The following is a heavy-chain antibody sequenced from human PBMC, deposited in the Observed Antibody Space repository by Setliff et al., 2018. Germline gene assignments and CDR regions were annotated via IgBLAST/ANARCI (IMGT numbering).Heavy chain of an antibody. CDR1: GVSISNYY. V-gene: IGHV4-59*01. D-gene: IGHD3-10*01. CDR3: ARLSWDGLRYHGLDV. J-gene: IGHJ6*02. Sequence: KPSETLSLTCNVSGVSISNYYWSWIRQPPGKGLECIGYIQKSGGTNYNPSLKSRVTISVDTSTNQFSLKLRSVTAADTAVYYCARLSWDGLRYHGLDVWGQGTTVTVS. CDR2: IQKSGGT.